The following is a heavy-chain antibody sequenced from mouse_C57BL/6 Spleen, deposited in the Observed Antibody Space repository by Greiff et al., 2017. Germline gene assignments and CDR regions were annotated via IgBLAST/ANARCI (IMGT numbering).Heavy chain of an antibody. CDR2: ISSGSSTI. V-gene: IGHV5-17*01. J-gene: IGHJ4*01. CDR1: GFTFSDYG. D-gene: IGHD1-1*01. Sequence: EVKLVESGGGLVKPGGSLKLSCAASGFTFSDYGMHWVRQAPEKGLEWVAYISSGSSTIYYADKVKGRFTISRDNAKNTLFLQMTSLRSEDTAMYYCARPDYYGGSYAMDYWGQGTSVTVSS. CDR3: ARPDYYGGSYAMDY.